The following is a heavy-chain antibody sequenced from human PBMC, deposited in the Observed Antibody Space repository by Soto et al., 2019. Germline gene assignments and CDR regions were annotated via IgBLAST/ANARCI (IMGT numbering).Heavy chain of an antibody. J-gene: IGHJ4*02. CDR3: ARRGSGSYYDY. CDR2: ISGSGGST. V-gene: IGHV3-23*01. CDR1: GFTFRSYA. Sequence: EVQLLESGGGLVQPGGSLRLSCAASGFTFRSYAMRWVRQAPVKGLEWVSAISGSGGSTYYADSVKGRFTISRYNSKNTLYLQMNSLRAEDTAVYYCARRGSGSYYDYWGQGTLVTVSS. D-gene: IGHD1-26*01.